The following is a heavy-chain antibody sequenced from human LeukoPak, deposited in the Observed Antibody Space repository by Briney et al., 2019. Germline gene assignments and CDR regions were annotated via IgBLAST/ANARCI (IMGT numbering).Heavy chain of an antibody. J-gene: IGHJ3*02. CDR3: ARERNLGAFDI. CDR1: GGSISSSSYY. CDR2: IYYSGST. V-gene: IGHV4-39*07. Sequence: SETLSLTCTVSGGSISSSSYYWGWIRQPPGKGLEWIGSIYYSGSTNYNPSLKSRVTISVDTSKNQFSLKLSSVTAADTAVYYCARERNLGAFDIWGQGTMVTVSS.